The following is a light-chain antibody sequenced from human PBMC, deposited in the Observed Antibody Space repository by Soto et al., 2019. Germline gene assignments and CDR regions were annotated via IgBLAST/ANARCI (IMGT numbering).Light chain of an antibody. CDR1: TGAVTSGHY. CDR3: SLSSNGVFV. V-gene: IGLV7-46*01. Sequence: QAVVTQEPSLTVSPGGTVTLTCDSSTGAVTSGHYFYWFQQKPGQAPTTLIYRTTIRHSWTSARFSGSLLGDKAALTLSGAPPGDEAEYFRSLSSNGVFVFGGGTKPTGL. CDR2: RTT. J-gene: IGLJ2*01.